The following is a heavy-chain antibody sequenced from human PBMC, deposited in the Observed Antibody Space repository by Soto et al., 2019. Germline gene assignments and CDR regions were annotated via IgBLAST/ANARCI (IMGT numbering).Heavy chain of an antibody. CDR2: IYCSGST. CDR3: ARAGDRDTAMVYYYYGMDV. J-gene: IGHJ6*02. D-gene: IGHD5-18*01. CDR1: GGSISSYY. V-gene: IGHV4-59*01. Sequence: SETLSLTCTVSGGSISSYYWSWIRQPPGKGLEWIGYIYCSGSTNYNPSLKSRVTISVDTSKNQFSLKLSSVTAADTAVYYCARAGDRDTAMVYYYYGMDVWGQGTTVTVSS.